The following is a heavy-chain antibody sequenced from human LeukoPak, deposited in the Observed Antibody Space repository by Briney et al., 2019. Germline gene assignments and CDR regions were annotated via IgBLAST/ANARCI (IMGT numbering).Heavy chain of an antibody. V-gene: IGHV4-4*02. CDR3: ARVTGSTPFDY. Sequence: SETLSLTCAVSGGSISSNNWWSWVCQPPGKGLEWIGEISHGGSTNYNPSLESRVTISVDTSKNQFSLQLNSVTAADTAVYFCARVTGSTPFDYWGQGTLVTVSS. CDR2: ISHGGST. CDR1: GGSISSNNW. J-gene: IGHJ4*02. D-gene: IGHD1-1*01.